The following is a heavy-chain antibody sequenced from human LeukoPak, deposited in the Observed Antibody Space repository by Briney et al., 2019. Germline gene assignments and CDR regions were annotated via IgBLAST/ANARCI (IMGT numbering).Heavy chain of an antibody. D-gene: IGHD3-16*01. Sequence: SETLSLTCTVSGGSISSYYWSWIRQPPGKGLEWIGYIYYSGSTNYNPSLKSRVTISVDTSKNQFSLKLSSVTAADTAVYYCATVKGEVTDYDYVWGTLRAFDIWGQGTMVTVSS. V-gene: IGHV4-59*01. CDR1: GGSISSYY. CDR3: ATVKGEVTDYDYVWGTLRAFDI. J-gene: IGHJ3*02. CDR2: IYYSGST.